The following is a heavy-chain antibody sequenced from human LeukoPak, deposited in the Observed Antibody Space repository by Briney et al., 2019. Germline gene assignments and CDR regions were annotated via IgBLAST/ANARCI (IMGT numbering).Heavy chain of an antibody. J-gene: IGHJ3*02. CDR3: ARGCYYDSSGYSCAFDI. V-gene: IGHV3-48*04. D-gene: IGHD3-22*01. CDR1: RFTFSSYS. Sequence: PGGSLRLSCAASRFTFSSYSMNWVRQAPGKGLEWVSYITSSSSNIFYADSVRGRFTISRDNAKNSLYLQMNSLRAEDTAVYYCARGCYYDSSGYSCAFDIWGQGTMLTVSS. CDR2: ITSSSSNI.